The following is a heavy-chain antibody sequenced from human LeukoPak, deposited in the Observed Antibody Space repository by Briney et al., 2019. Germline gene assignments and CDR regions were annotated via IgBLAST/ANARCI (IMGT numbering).Heavy chain of an antibody. J-gene: IGHJ4*02. CDR1: GFTVSNNY. CDR2: IYSGDNT. Sequence: GGSLRLSCAASGFTVSNNYMSLVRQAPGKGLEWVSVIYSGDNTYYVESVKGRFTISRDNSKNTLFLQMNRLRAEDTAVYYCAGRRVLDASFDYWGQGTLVTVSS. D-gene: IGHD3-16*01. V-gene: IGHV3-66*02. CDR3: AGRRVLDASFDY.